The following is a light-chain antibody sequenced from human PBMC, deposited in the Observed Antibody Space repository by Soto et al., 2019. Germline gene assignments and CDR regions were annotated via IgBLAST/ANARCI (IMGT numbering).Light chain of an antibody. V-gene: IGLV2-11*01. Sequence: QSVLTQPRSVSGSPGQSVTISCTGTSSDVGGYNYVSWYQQHPGKAPKLMIYDVSKRPSGVPDRFSGSKSGNTASLTISGLQAEDEADYYCCSYAGSDPDVFGTGTKLTVL. CDR2: DVS. CDR3: CSYAGSDPDV. J-gene: IGLJ1*01. CDR1: SSDVGGYNY.